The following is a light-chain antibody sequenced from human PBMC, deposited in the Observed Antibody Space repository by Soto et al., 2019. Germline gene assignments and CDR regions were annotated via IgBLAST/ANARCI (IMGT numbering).Light chain of an antibody. CDR3: QQYHDYAPHT. Sequence: DIQMTQSPSTLSASIGDRVTITCRASQSVSTWLAWYRQKPGKAPKLLIYKASSLEIGVPSRCSGSGSGTHFTLTIRHVQPDDFATYYCQQYHDYAPHTFGEGTRLEIK. CDR2: KAS. V-gene: IGKV1-5*03. CDR1: QSVSTW. J-gene: IGKJ2*01.